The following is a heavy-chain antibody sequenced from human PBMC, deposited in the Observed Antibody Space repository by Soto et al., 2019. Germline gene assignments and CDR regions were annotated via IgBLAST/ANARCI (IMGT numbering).Heavy chain of an antibody. Sequence: QVQLVQSGAEVKKPGSSVKVSYKASGGTFSSYAISWVRQAPGQGLEWMGGIIPIFGTANYAQKFQGRVTITADECTSTAYMELSSLRSEDTAVYYWAGEGDGTLYYGMDVWGQGTTVTVSS. J-gene: IGHJ6*02. CDR1: GGTFSSYA. CDR3: AGEGDGTLYYGMDV. D-gene: IGHD3-16*01. V-gene: IGHV1-69*01. CDR2: IIPIFGTA.